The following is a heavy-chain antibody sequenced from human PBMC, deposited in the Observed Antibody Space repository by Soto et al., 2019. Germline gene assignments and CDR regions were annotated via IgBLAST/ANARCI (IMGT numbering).Heavy chain of an antibody. CDR1: EFTFSNYA. Sequence: LRLSWVASEFTFSNYAMSCVRQAPGKGLEWVSAISGNDDSTYYADSVKGRCIISRDNSKNTLDLQMNSLRAQDTAVYYCAKDLNKSGVFVFDYWGQGIRVTVSS. CDR3: AKDLNKSGVFVFDY. J-gene: IGHJ4*02. D-gene: IGHD6-13*01. CDR2: ISGNDDST. V-gene: IGHV3-23*01.